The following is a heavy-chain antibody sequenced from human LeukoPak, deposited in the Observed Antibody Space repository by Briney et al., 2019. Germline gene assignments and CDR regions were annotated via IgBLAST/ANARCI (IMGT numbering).Heavy chain of an antibody. CDR1: GDSISPYY. CDR3: ARHLLANNWYEPEAFQI. D-gene: IGHD1-1*01. V-gene: IGHV4-59*08. CDR2: IYHSGST. J-gene: IGHJ3*02. Sequence: SETQSLTCTVSGDSISPYYWSWIRQPPGKGLEWIAYIYHSGSTTYSPSLKSRVNISVDMSKNQVSLRLSSVTAADTAVYFCARHLLANNWYEPEAFQIWGQGTMVTVSS.